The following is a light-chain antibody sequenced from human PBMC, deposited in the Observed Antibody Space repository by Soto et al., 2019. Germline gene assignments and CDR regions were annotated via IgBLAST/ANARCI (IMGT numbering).Light chain of an antibody. Sequence: QSVLTQPPSASGTPGQRVTISCSGSSSNIGSNTVNWYQQVPGTAPKLLMYSDNQRPSGVPDRFSGSKSGTSASLAISGLQSEDEADYYCAAWDDSLNGLWVFGGGTKVTV. J-gene: IGLJ3*02. CDR1: SSNIGSNT. CDR3: AAWDDSLNGLWV. CDR2: SDN. V-gene: IGLV1-44*01.